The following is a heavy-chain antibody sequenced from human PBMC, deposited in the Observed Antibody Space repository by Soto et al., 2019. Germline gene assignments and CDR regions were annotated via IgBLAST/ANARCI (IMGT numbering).Heavy chain of an antibody. CDR3: ARDICTNGVCYSFDY. V-gene: IGHV1-46*03. Sequence: QVQLVQSGAEVKKPGASVKVSCKASGYTFSSYYMHWVRQAPGQGLEWMGIINPSGGTTSYAQKFPGRVTMTRDTSTSTVYIELSSLRSEDTAVYYCARDICTNGVCYSFDYWGQGTLVTVSS. CDR1: GYTFSSYY. D-gene: IGHD2-8*01. CDR2: INPSGGTT. J-gene: IGHJ4*02.